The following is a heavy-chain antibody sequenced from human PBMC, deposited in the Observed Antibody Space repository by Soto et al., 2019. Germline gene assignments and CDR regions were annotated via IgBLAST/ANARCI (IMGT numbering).Heavy chain of an antibody. V-gene: IGHV1-46*01. D-gene: IGHD3-22*01. Sequence: ASVKVSCKASGYTFTSYYMHWVRQAPGQGLEWMGIINPSGGSTSYAQKFQGRVTMTRDTSTSTVYMEPSSLRSEDTAVYYCARDQGYYDSSGYYNYYYGMDVWGQGTTVTVSS. CDR1: GYTFTSYY. J-gene: IGHJ6*02. CDR3: ARDQGYYDSSGYYNYYYGMDV. CDR2: INPSGGST.